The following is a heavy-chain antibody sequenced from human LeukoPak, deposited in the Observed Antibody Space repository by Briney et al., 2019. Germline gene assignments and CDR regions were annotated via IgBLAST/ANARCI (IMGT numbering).Heavy chain of an antibody. J-gene: IGHJ6*03. Sequence: ASVKVSCKPSGDTFSSHDFNWVRQATGQGLEWMGWMNPKTGGTGYAQKFQGRVTMTRDTSIGTAYMELSSLTSEDTAIYYCARGPNYNLWGGSWTYYYMGVWGGGTTVTVSS. CDR1: GDTFSSHD. V-gene: IGHV1-8*01. CDR2: MNPKTGGT. CDR3: ARGPNYNLWGGSWTYYYMGV. D-gene: IGHD3-3*01.